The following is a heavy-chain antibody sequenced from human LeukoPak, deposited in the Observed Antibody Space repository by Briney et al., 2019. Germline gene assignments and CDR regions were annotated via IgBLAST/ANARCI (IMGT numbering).Heavy chain of an antibody. D-gene: IGHD3-16*02. V-gene: IGHV1-69*01. Sequence: SVKVSCKASGGTFSSYAISWVRQAPGQGLEWMGGIIPIFGTANYAQKFQGRVTITADESTSTAYMELSSLRSEDTAVYYCATGTLWGSYRRIDAFDIWGQGTMVTVPS. J-gene: IGHJ3*02. CDR3: ATGTLWGSYRRIDAFDI. CDR1: GGTFSSYA. CDR2: IIPIFGTA.